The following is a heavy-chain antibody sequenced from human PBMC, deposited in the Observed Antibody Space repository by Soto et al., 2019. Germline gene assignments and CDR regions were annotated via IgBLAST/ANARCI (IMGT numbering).Heavy chain of an antibody. J-gene: IGHJ4*02. D-gene: IGHD1-26*01. Sequence: PSETLSLTCPVSGFSISSYYWSWIRQPPGKGLEWIGYIYYSGSTNYNPSLKSRVTISVDTSKNQFSLKLSSVTAADTAVYYCARAVGATKFDYWGQGTLVTVSS. CDR3: ARAVGATKFDY. CDR2: IYYSGST. V-gene: IGHV4-59*01. CDR1: GFSISSYY.